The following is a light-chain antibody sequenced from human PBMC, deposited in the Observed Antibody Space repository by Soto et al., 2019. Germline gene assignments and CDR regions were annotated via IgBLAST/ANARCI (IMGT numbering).Light chain of an antibody. Sequence: DIQMTQSPSSLSASVGDRVTITCRASQSISSYLNWYQQKPGKAPKLLIYAASSLQSGVPSRFSGSGSGTDFTLTISSLQTEDFATYYCQQSYSLGGGGITFGQGTRLEIK. CDR2: AAS. J-gene: IGKJ5*01. V-gene: IGKV1-39*01. CDR3: QQSYSLGGGGIT. CDR1: QSISSY.